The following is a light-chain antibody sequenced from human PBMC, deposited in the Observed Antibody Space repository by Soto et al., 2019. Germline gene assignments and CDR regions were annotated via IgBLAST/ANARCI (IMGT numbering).Light chain of an antibody. CDR3: SSYAGSNNYVV. CDR1: SSDVGGYHY. J-gene: IGLJ2*01. CDR2: EVS. Sequence: QSALTQPPSASGSPGQTVTISCTGSSSDVGGYHYVSWYQQHPGKAPKLMIYEVSKRPSGVPDRFSGSKSGNTASLTVSGLQAEYEADYYCSSYAGSNNYVVFGGGTQLTVL. V-gene: IGLV2-8*01.